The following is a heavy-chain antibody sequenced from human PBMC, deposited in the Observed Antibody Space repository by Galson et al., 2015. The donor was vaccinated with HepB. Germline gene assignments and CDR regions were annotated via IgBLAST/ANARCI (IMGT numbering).Heavy chain of an antibody. V-gene: IGHV3-72*01. Sequence: SLRLSCAASGFTFSDHYMDWVRQAPGKGLEWVGRTRNKANSYTTEYAASAKGRFTISRDDSKNSLYLRMNSLKTEDTAVYYCARAGRDGYNLWDWGQGTLVIVSS. J-gene: IGHJ4*02. D-gene: IGHD5-24*01. CDR2: TRNKANSYTT. CDR1: GFTFSDHY. CDR3: ARAGRDGYNLWD.